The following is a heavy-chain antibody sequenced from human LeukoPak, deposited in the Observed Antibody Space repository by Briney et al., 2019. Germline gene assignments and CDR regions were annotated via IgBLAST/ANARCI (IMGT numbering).Heavy chain of an antibody. CDR3: ARVLYSSGWFRYYYYYMDV. J-gene: IGHJ6*03. Sequence: GGSLRLSCAASEFTFSRYGMHWVRQAPGKGLEWAAFIRYDGSNKYYADSVKGRFTISRDNAKNSLYLQMNSLRAEDTAVYYCARVLYSSGWFRYYYYYMDVWGKGTTVTVSS. CDR2: IRYDGSNK. V-gene: IGHV3-30*02. D-gene: IGHD6-19*01. CDR1: EFTFSRYG.